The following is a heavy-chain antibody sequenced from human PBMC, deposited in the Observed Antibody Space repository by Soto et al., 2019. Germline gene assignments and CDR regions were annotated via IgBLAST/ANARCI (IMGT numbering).Heavy chain of an antibody. CDR3: ARGLNGYLHYFDY. Sequence: ASVKVSWKASGYTFTSYAMHWVRQAPGQRLEWMGRINAGNGNTKYSQKFQGRVTITRDTSASTAYMELSSLRSEDTAVYYCARGLNGYLHYFDYWGQGTPVTVSS. V-gene: IGHV1-3*01. CDR1: GYTFTSYA. D-gene: IGHD5-18*01. J-gene: IGHJ4*02. CDR2: INAGNGNT.